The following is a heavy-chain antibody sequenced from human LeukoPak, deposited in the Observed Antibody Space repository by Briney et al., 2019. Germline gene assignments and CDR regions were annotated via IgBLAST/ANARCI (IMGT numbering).Heavy chain of an antibody. Sequence: GASVKVSCEASGYTFTSYDINWVRQATGQGLEWMGWMNPNSGNTGYAQKFQGRVTMTRNTSISTAYMELSSLRSEDTAVYYCARSAVVISAAGTLNWFDSWGQGTQVTVSS. CDR3: ARSAVVISAAGTLNWFDS. CDR2: MNPNSGNT. J-gene: IGHJ5*01. CDR1: GYTFTSYD. D-gene: IGHD6-13*01. V-gene: IGHV1-8*01.